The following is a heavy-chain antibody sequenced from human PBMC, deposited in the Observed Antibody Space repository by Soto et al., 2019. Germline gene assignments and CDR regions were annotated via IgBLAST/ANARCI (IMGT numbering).Heavy chain of an antibody. J-gene: IGHJ6*03. CDR3: ARDHITIFGVAQAPYYMDV. CDR1: GYTFTSYG. D-gene: IGHD3-3*01. V-gene: IGHV1-18*01. CDR2: ISAYNGNT. Sequence: GASVKVSCKASGYTFTSYGISWVRQAPGQGLEWMGWISAYNGNTNYAQKLQGRVTMTTDTSTSTAYMELRSLRSDDTAVYYCARDHITIFGVAQAPYYMDVWGKGTTVTVSS.